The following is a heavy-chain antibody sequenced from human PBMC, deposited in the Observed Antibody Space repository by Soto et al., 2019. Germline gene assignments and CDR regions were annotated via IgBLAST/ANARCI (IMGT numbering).Heavy chain of an antibody. D-gene: IGHD6-19*01. CDR1: GYTFTSYG. Sequence: ASVKVSCKASGYTFTSYGISWVRQAPGQGLEWMGWISAYNGNTNYALKLQGRVTTTTDTSTSTAYMELRSLRSDDTAVYYCARGGDSSGWSSEGYWGQGTLVTVSS. J-gene: IGHJ4*02. CDR2: ISAYNGNT. V-gene: IGHV1-18*01. CDR3: ARGGDSSGWSSEGY.